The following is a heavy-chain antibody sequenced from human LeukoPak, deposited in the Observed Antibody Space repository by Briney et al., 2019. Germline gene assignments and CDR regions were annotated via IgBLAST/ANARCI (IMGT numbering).Heavy chain of an antibody. CDR1: GFTFSTYA. Sequence: GGSLRLSCAASGFTFSTYAMTWLRQAPGKGLEWVSALNYNGGNTYYADSVKGRFTISRDNAKNSLYLQMNSLRAEDTAVYYCARGGGSGGSYPRHWGQGTLVTVSS. CDR3: ARGGGSGGSYPRH. V-gene: IGHV3-23*01. J-gene: IGHJ1*01. D-gene: IGHD1-26*01. CDR2: LNYNGGNT.